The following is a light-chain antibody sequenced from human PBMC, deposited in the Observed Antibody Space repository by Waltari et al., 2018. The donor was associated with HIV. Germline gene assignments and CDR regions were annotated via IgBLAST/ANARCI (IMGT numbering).Light chain of an antibody. Sequence: QSAPSQRPSASGTAGQRVPNYCSESSCNFGRNNVYWYLHLPGTAPKLLFYRNSKRPSGVPDRFSGSKSGTSASLAITGLRSEDEADYYCASWDDSISEVFGGGTKLTVL. CDR1: SCNFGRNN. V-gene: IGLV1-47*01. CDR3: ASWDDSISEV. CDR2: RNS. J-gene: IGLJ2*01.